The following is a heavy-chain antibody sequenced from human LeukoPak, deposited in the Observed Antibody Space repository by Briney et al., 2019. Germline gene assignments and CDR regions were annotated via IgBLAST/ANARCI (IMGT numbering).Heavy chain of an antibody. CDR3: ARATLARAAAIYWFDP. V-gene: IGHV4-34*01. CDR2: INHSGST. D-gene: IGHD2-2*02. CDR1: GGSFSGYY. J-gene: IGHJ5*02. Sequence: PSETLSLTCAVYGGSFSGYYWSWIRQPPGKGLEWIGEINHSGSTNYNPSLKSRVTISVDTSKNQFSPKLSSVTAADTAVYYCARATLARAAAIYWFDPWGQGTLVTVSS.